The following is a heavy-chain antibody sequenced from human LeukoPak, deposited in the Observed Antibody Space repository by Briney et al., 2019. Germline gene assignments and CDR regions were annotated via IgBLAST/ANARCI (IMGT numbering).Heavy chain of an antibody. V-gene: IGHV4-30-4*01. Sequence: PSETLSLTCTVSGGSISSGDYYWSWIRQPPGKGLEWIGYIYYSGSTYYNPSLKSRVTISVDTSKNQFSLKLSSVTAADTAVYYCARGGIAAAVWFDPWGQGTLVTVSS. CDR1: GGSISSGDYY. J-gene: IGHJ5*02. D-gene: IGHD6-13*01. CDR3: ARGGIAAAVWFDP. CDR2: IYYSGST.